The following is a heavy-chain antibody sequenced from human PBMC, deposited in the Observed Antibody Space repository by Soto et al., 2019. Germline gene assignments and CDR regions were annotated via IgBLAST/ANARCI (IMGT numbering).Heavy chain of an antibody. D-gene: IGHD1-1*01. CDR2: HNGYNGQT. Sequence: VSCKASENTFSTYLVHWVRQVHGQGLEWMGWHNGYNGQTEYSQKFQGRVTITRDTSAKTAYLELRSLTSEDTAVYYCAGPHDRAGLGTWGQGTLVTVAS. CDR3: AGPHDRAGLGT. J-gene: IGHJ5*02. CDR1: ENTFSTYL. V-gene: IGHV1-3*01.